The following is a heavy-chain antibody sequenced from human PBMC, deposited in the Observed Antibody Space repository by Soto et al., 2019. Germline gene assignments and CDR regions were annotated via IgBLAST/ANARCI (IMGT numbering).Heavy chain of an antibody. CDR3: ARPDEGGYSSNHHYYYALDV. CDR1: GGTFRSYS. V-gene: IGHV1-69*01. D-gene: IGHD3-22*01. CDR2: IIPIFDIT. Sequence: QVQLVQSGAEVKKPGSSVKVSCKASGGTFRSYSISWVRQAPGQGLEWMGGIIPIFDITNYAQKFQGRVTITADESTSTAYMELSSLGSDGTAVYYCARPDEGGYSSNHHYYYALDVWGQGTTVTV. J-gene: IGHJ6*02.